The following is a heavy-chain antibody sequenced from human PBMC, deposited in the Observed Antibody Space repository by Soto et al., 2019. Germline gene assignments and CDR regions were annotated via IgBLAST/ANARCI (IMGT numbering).Heavy chain of an antibody. V-gene: IGHV1-46*01. CDR3: ARESGSTDY. J-gene: IGHJ4*02. CDR1: GFTFTSYC. CDR2: IHPSDGGT. Sequence: QVQLVQSGAEVKEPGASVKVSCRASGFTFTSYCMHWVRQAPGQGLEWMGIIHPSDGGTNYAQKFQDRVTMTRDTSTSTLYMELSSLRFEDTAVYYCARESGSTDYWGQGTLVTVSS.